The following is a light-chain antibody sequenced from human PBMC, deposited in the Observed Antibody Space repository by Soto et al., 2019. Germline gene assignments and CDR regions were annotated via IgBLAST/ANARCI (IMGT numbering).Light chain of an antibody. CDR2: YDD. J-gene: IGLJ3*02. V-gene: IGLV1-36*01. Sequence: QSVLTQPPSVSEAPRQRGTISCSGSNSNIGNNAVNWYQQLPGKAPKLLIYYDDLLPSGVSDRFSGSKSGTSASLAISGLQCEDEADYYCAAWDDSLNGWVFGGGTQLTVL. CDR3: AAWDDSLNGWV. CDR1: NSNIGNNA.